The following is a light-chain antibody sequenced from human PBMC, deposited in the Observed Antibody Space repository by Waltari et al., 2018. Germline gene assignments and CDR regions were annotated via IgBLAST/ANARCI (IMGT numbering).Light chain of an antibody. V-gene: IGKV1-39*01. J-gene: IGKJ2*01. CDR3: QQSYSTPT. Sequence: DIQMTQSPSSLSASVGGRVTITCRASQSISSYLNWYQQKPGKARKLLIYAAASLQSGVTSRFSGSGSGTDFTLTISSLQPEDFATYYCQQSYSTPTFGQGTKLEIK. CDR2: AAA. CDR1: QSISSY.